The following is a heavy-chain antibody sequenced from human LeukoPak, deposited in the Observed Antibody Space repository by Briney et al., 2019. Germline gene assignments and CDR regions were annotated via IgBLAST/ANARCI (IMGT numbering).Heavy chain of an antibody. CDR2: ISWDGGST. Sequence: LAGGSLRLSCAASGFTFDDYAMHWVRQAPGKGLEWVSLISWDGGSTYYADSVKGRFTISRDNSKNSLYLQMNSLRAEDTALYYCAKAERYPRLSNMDVWGKGTTVTVSS. CDR3: AKAERYPRLSNMDV. J-gene: IGHJ6*03. D-gene: IGHD1-26*01. CDR1: GFTFDDYA. V-gene: IGHV3-43D*03.